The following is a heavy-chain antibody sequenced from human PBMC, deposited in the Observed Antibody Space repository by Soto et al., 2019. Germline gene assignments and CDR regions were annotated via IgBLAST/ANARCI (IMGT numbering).Heavy chain of an antibody. Sequence: ASVKVSCKASGYTFTNYYMHWVRQAPGQGLEWMGWMNPRSGGTKYAQAFQDRVTMARDASISTAYMEVTGLRHGDTAVYFCARSDHSPSYPLHLWGPATLVTVSS. CDR2: MNPRSGGT. D-gene: IGHD3-16*01. V-gene: IGHV1-2*02. CDR1: GYTFTNYY. CDR3: ARSDHSPSYPLHL. J-gene: IGHJ5*02.